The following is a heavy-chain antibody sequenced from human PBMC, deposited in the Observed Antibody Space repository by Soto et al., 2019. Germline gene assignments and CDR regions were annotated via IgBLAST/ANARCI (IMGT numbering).Heavy chain of an antibody. CDR3: ARGPLEQLRYFDWLFAPFDY. CDR2: INAGNGNT. V-gene: IGHV1-3*01. D-gene: IGHD3-9*01. CDR1: GYTITSYA. J-gene: IGHJ4*02. Sequence: TSVKASCKAPGYTITSYARHSVRQAPEQRLEWMGWINAGNGNTKNSQKFQGRVTITRDTSASTAYMELSSLRSEDTAVYYCARGPLEQLRYFDWLFAPFDYWGQGTLVTVS.